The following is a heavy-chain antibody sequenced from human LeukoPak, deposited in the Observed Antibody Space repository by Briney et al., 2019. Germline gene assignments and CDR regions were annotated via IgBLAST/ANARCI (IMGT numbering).Heavy chain of an antibody. V-gene: IGHV3-74*01. Sequence: GGSLRLSCAASGFTFSSYWMHWVRHAPGKGRMWVSRINSDGSSTSYADSVKGRFTISRDNAKNTLYLQMNSLRAEDTAVYYCARPLSGYSSSLGYWGQGTLVTVSS. J-gene: IGHJ4*02. CDR1: GFTFSSYW. CDR2: INSDGSST. CDR3: ARPLSGYSSSLGY. D-gene: IGHD6-6*01.